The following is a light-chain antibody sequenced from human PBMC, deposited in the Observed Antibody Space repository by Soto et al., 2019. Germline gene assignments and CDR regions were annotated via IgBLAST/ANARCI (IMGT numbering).Light chain of an antibody. Sequence: EIVLTQSPGTLSLSPGERATLSCRASQSVSSIYLAWYQQKPGQAPRLLIYGASSRPAGIPARFGGSGSGTDFTLTINSLKPEDFAVYYCQQRNVWPPITFGQGTRLEIK. J-gene: IGKJ5*01. CDR3: QQRNVWPPIT. CDR1: QSVSSIY. CDR2: GAS. V-gene: IGKV3D-20*02.